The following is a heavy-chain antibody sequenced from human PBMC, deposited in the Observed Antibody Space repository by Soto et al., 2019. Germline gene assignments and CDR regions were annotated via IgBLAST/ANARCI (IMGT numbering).Heavy chain of an antibody. CDR3: ARVPVYCSGGSCYYYYYYMDV. Sequence: ASVKVSCKASGYTFTSYYMHWVRQATGQGLEWMGWMNPNSGNTGYAQKFQGRVTVTRNTSISTAYMELSSLRSEDTAVYYCARVPVYCSGGSCYYYYYYMDVWGKGTTVTVSS. J-gene: IGHJ6*03. CDR2: MNPNSGNT. CDR1: GYTFTSYY. D-gene: IGHD2-15*01. V-gene: IGHV1-8*02.